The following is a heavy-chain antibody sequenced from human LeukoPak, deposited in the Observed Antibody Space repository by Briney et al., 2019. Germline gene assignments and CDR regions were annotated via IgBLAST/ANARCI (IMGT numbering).Heavy chain of an antibody. V-gene: IGHV4-38-2*01. CDR3: ARGGYYDSGYYLYFDS. J-gene: IGHJ4*02. D-gene: IGHD3-22*01. CDR1: GYSIRDGYY. Sequence: PSETLSLTCAVTGYSIRDGYYWGWIRQSPGKGLEWIGTMYHTGSTFYNPSLKNRVTISVDTSKNQFSLKLSSVTAAGTAVYYCARGGYYDSGYYLYFDSWGQGSLVTVSS. CDR2: MYHTGST.